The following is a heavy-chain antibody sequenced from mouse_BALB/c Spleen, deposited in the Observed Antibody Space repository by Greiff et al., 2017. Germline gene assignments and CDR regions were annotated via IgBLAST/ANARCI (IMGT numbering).Heavy chain of an antibody. Sequence: EVKVVESGGGLVKPGGSLKLSCAASGFTFSDYYMYWVRQTPEKRLEWVATISDGGSYTYYPDSVKGRFTIARDNAKNNLYLQMSSLKSEDTAMYYGARAYYGNLAWFAYWGQGTLVTVSA. CDR2: ISDGGSYT. D-gene: IGHD2-10*01. CDR1: GFTFSDYY. V-gene: IGHV5-4*02. J-gene: IGHJ3*01. CDR3: ARAYYGNLAWFAY.